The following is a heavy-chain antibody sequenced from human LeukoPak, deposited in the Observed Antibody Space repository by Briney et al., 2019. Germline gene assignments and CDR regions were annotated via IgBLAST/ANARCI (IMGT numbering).Heavy chain of an antibody. J-gene: IGHJ4*02. CDR3: ASWGSGGYQRYHY. D-gene: IGHD3-10*01. Sequence: SETLSLTCTVSGGSISSYYWSWIRQPPGKGLEWIGYIYYSGSTNYNPSLKSRVTISVDTSKNQFSLKLSSVTAADTAVYYCASWGSGGYQRYHYWGQGTLVTVSS. CDR2: IYYSGST. V-gene: IGHV4-59*08. CDR1: GGSISSYY.